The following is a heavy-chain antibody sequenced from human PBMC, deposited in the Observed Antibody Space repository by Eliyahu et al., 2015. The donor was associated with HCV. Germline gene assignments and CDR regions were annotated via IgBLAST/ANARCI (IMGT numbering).Heavy chain of an antibody. Sequence: EVQVVESGGGLVQPGGSLRLSCAASGFXFSSYDMXWVRQATGKGLEWVSAIGTAGDTYYSGSVKGRFSISRENAKNSLYLQMNSLRAGDTAVYYCARDLNPYGLSGGLDVWGQGTTVTVSS. D-gene: IGHD3-10*01. CDR1: GFXFSSYD. CDR3: ARDLNPYGLSGGLDV. CDR2: IGTAGDT. J-gene: IGHJ6*02. V-gene: IGHV3-13*01.